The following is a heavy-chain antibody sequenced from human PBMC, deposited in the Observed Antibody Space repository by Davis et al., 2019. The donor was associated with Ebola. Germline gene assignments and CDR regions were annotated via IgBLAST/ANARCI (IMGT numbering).Heavy chain of an antibody. CDR2: IWYDGSNK. Sequence: AGSLRLSCAASGFTFSSYAMHWVRQAPGKGLEWAAVIWYDGSNKYYADSVKGRFTISRDNSKNTLYLQMNSLRAEDTAVYYCAREHPGDLTIDPWGQGTLVTVSS. CDR3: AREHPGDLTIDP. D-gene: IGHD1-14*01. J-gene: IGHJ5*02. V-gene: IGHV3-33*08. CDR1: GFTFSSYA.